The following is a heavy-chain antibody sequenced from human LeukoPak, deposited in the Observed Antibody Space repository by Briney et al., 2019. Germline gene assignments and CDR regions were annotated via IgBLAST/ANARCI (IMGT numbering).Heavy chain of an antibody. J-gene: IGHJ4*02. CDR3: ARQTDYGDYVIFDY. Sequence: SETLSLTCAVFGGSFSGYFWSWIRQPPGKGLEWIGEINESGSTNYNPSLKSRVTISVDTSKNQFSLKLSSVTAADTAVYYCARQTDYGDYVIFDYWGQGTLVTVSS. CDR2: INESGST. V-gene: IGHV4-34*01. CDR1: GGSFSGYF. D-gene: IGHD4-17*01.